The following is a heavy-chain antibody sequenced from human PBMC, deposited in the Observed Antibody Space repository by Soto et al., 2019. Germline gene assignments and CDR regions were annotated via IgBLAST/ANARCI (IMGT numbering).Heavy chain of an antibody. CDR2: IIPILGIA. CDR1: GGTFSSYT. D-gene: IGHD2-15*01. CDR3: ARDARPNCSGGSCSRGYRT. V-gene: IGHV1-69*08. J-gene: IGHJ4*02. Sequence: QVQLVQSGAEVKKPGSSVKVSCKASGGTFSSYTISWVRQAPGQGLEWMGRIIPILGIANYAQKLQGRVTMTPDKSTSTAYMELSSLRSEDTAVYYCARDARPNCSGGSCSRGYRTWGQGTLVTVSS.